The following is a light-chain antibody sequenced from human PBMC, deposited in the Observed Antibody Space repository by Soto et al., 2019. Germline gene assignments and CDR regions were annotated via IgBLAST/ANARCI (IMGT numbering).Light chain of an antibody. CDR3: QQYDSSPWT. CDR1: QSVRSSF. CDR2: GAS. V-gene: IGKV3-20*01. J-gene: IGKJ1*01. Sequence: ESVLTQSPGTLSLSPGERATLSCRASQSVRSSFLAWYQLKPGKVPRLLIYGASSSATGIPDRFSGSGFGTDFTLTISRLEPEDFAVYYCQQYDSSPWTCGQGTKVEIK.